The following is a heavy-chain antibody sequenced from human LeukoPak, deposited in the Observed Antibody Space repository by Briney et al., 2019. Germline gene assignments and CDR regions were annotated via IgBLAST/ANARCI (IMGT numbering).Heavy chain of an antibody. J-gene: IGHJ4*02. D-gene: IGHD1-7*01. V-gene: IGHV3-74*01. CDR1: GFSFSSYW. Sequence: PGGSLRLSCEASGFSFSSYWMRWVRQAPGEGPVWVSLIRSDGTSTSYADSVKGRFTISRDNAKNTVYLQMNSLRAEDTAVYYCARDLGSGTPLDCRGQGTLVTVSS. CDR2: IRSDGTST. CDR3: ARDLGSGTPLDC.